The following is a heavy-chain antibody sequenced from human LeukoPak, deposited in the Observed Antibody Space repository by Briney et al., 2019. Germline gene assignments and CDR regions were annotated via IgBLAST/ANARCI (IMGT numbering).Heavy chain of an antibody. CDR3: AKALSGYSYGIDY. Sequence: PGGSLRLSCAASGFTFSSYAMSWVRQAPGKGLEWVSAISGSGGSTHYADSVKGRFTISRDNSKNTLYLQMYSLRAEDTAVYYCAKALSGYSYGIDYWGQGILVTVSS. CDR1: GFTFSSYA. V-gene: IGHV3-23*01. D-gene: IGHD5-18*01. J-gene: IGHJ4*02. CDR2: ISGSGGST.